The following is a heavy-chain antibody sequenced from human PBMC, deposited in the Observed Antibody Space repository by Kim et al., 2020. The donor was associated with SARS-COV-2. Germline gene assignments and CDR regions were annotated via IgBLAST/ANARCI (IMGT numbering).Heavy chain of an antibody. J-gene: IGHJ4*02. V-gene: IGHV3-33*05. CDR3: ARDLRIAAASPFDY. Sequence: GGSLRLSCAASGFTFSSYGMHWVRQAPGKGLEWVAVISYDGSNKYYADSVKGRFTISRDNSKNTLYLQMNSLRAEDTAVYYCARDLRIAAASPFDYWGQGTLVTVSS. D-gene: IGHD6-13*01. CDR2: ISYDGSNK. CDR1: GFTFSSYG.